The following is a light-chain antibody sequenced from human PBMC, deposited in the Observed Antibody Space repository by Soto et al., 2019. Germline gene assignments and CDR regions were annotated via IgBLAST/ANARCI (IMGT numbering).Light chain of an antibody. CDR3: QQYNDNWT. V-gene: IGKV1-5*03. Sequence: DIQMTQSPSTLSASVGDRVTITCRASQSISSWLAWYQQKPGQAPKLLIYKASTLQSGVPSRFSGSGSGTKFTLAISSLQPEDSATYYCQQYNDNWTFGQGTKVDIK. CDR2: KAS. J-gene: IGKJ1*01. CDR1: QSISSW.